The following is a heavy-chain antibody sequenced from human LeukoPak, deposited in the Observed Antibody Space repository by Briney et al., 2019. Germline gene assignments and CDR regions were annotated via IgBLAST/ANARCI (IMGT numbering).Heavy chain of an antibody. Sequence: SGGSLRLSCAASGFTFSSYAMHWVRQAPGKGLEWVAVISYDGSNKYYADSVKGRFTISRGNSKNTLYLQMNSLRAEDTAVYYCARDHEIRGHDYWGQGTLVTVSS. CDR1: GFTFSSYA. CDR2: ISYDGSNK. D-gene: IGHD3-10*01. CDR3: ARDHEIRGHDY. V-gene: IGHV3-30-3*01. J-gene: IGHJ4*02.